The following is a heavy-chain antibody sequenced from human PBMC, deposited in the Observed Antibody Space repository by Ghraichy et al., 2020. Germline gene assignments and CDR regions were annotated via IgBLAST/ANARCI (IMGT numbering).Heavy chain of an antibody. J-gene: IGHJ6*02. CDR3: ARDLFRGDGYNFIYYSGMDV. D-gene: IGHD5-24*01. CDR1: GFTFEDYS. V-gene: IGHV3-43*01. Sequence: GGSLRLSCAASGFTFEDYSMHWVRQAPGKGLEWVSLISWDGEITYYAESVKGRFTISRNNSKNSLYLQMNSLRSEDTALYYCARDLFRGDGYNFIYYSGMDVWGQGTTVTASS. CDR2: ISWDGEIT.